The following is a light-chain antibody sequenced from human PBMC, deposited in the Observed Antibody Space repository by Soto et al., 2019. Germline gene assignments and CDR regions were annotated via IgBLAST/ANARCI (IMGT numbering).Light chain of an antibody. Sequence: AIQMTQSPSSLSASVGDRVTITCRASRDIGNDLGWYQQKPGKAPKHLIFAASNLQSGVPSRFSGEGSGTDFTLNTSSLQADDFATYYCLQHFTFSWTFGQGTKVE. J-gene: IGKJ1*01. V-gene: IGKV1-6*01. CDR2: AAS. CDR1: RDIGND. CDR3: LQHFTFSWT.